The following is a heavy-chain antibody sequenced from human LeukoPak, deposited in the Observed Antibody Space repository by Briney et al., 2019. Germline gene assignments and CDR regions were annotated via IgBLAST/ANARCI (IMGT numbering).Heavy chain of an antibody. V-gene: IGHV4-59*05. J-gene: IGHJ2*01. CDR2: IYYTRST. CDR1: GASISSYY. CDR3: ARGVTMIVVVIHDWYFDL. D-gene: IGHD3-22*01. Sequence: SETLSLTCTVSGASISSYYWSWIRQPPGKGLEWIGSIYYTRSTYYNPSLKSRVTISVDTSKNQFSLKLTSVTAADTAVYYCARGVTMIVVVIHDWYFDLWGRGTLVTVSS.